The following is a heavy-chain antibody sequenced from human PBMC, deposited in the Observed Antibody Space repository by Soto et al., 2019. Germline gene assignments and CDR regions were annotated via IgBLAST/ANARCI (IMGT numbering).Heavy chain of an antibody. D-gene: IGHD5-12*01. Sequence: QVQLQESGPGLVKPSETLSLTCTVSGGSISSYYWSWIRQPPGKGLEWIGYIYYSGSTNYNPSLKSRVTISVDTSKNPFSLKLSSVTAADTAVYYCARSFPMRDGYNNRNYYYGMDVWGQGTTVTVSS. V-gene: IGHV4-59*08. CDR2: IYYSGST. J-gene: IGHJ6*02. CDR3: ARSFPMRDGYNNRNYYYGMDV. CDR1: GGSISSYY.